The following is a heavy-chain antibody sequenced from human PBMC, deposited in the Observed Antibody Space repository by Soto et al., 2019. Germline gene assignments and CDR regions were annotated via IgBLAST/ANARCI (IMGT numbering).Heavy chain of an antibody. Sequence: QLHLVQSGAVVKKPGASVTVSCSASGYPVTAYYMHWVRQAPGRGLEWMGGINPATGAAKYTQTFPGRVNMARDTSTSKVFMALSGLTSGDTAVFYWARGGGVGVAGSAAFDMWGQGTLVTVSS. CDR1: GYPVTAYY. V-gene: IGHV1-2*02. CDR2: INPATGAA. CDR3: ARGGGVGVAGSAAFDM. J-gene: IGHJ3*02. D-gene: IGHD3-3*01.